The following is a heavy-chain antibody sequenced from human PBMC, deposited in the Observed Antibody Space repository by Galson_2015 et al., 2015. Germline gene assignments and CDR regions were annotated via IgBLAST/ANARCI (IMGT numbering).Heavy chain of an antibody. Sequence: SLRLSCAASGFTFTNHWMSWVRQAPGKGLEWVANIRQDGSQKFYMDSVKGRFTISRDNADNSLSLQMNSLRVKDTAVYYCARTRYNSADFDCWGQGTLVTVSS. V-gene: IGHV3-7*01. CDR1: GFTFTNHW. CDR3: ARTRYNSADFDC. D-gene: IGHD3-16*02. CDR2: IRQDGSQK. J-gene: IGHJ4*02.